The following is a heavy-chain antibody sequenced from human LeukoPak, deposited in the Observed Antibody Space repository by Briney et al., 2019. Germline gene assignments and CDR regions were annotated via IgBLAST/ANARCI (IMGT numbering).Heavy chain of an antibody. J-gene: IGHJ4*02. CDR2: IRSKAKSYAA. CDR1: GFTFSDSA. CDR3: AKDRIVGSGWYSDFDY. V-gene: IGHV3-73*01. D-gene: IGHD6-19*01. Sequence: GGSLRLSCAASGFTFSDSAMHWVRQASGKGLEWVGRIRSKAKSYAAAHAASVKGRFTISRDDSKNTLFLQMNSLKADDTAVYYCAKDRIVGSGWYSDFDYWGQGTLVTVSS.